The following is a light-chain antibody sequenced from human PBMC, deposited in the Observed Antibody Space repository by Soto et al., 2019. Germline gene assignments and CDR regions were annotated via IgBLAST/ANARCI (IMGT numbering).Light chain of an antibody. CDR1: QSVRKY. CDR3: QQYDSSPAT. Sequence: EIVMTQSPATLSVSPGERATLSFRASQSVRKYLAWYQQKRGQPPRLLIHETSSRATGVPARFSGSASGTDFTLTISRVEPEDFAVYYCQQYDSSPATFGQGTKVDIK. CDR2: ETS. J-gene: IGKJ1*01. V-gene: IGKV3-20*01.